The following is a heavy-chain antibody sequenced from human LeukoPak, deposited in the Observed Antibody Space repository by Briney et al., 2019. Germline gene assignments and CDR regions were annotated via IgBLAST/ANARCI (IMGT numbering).Heavy chain of an antibody. CDR1: GYTFTSYG. V-gene: IGHV1-69*05. J-gene: IGHJ4*02. CDR3: ASPDRGYCSSTSCRRHYFDY. Sequence: GASVNVSCKASGYTFTSYGISWVRQAPGQGLEWMGGIIPIFGTANYAQKFQGRVTITTDESTSTAYMELSSLRSEDTAVYYCASPDRGYCSSTSCRRHYFDYWGQGTLVTVSS. D-gene: IGHD2-2*01. CDR2: IIPIFGTA.